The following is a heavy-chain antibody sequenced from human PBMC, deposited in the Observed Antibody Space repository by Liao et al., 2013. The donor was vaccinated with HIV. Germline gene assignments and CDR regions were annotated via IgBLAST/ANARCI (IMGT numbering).Heavy chain of an antibody. CDR3: TRGTRGTVTPFQH. D-gene: IGHD4-17*01. V-gene: IGHV4-34*01. Sequence: QVQLQQWGAGLLKPSETLSLSCAVYGGSFSDYYWTWVRQAPGKGLEWIGEINHSGSTNYSPALKSRVIISIDTSRNQFSLRLNSVTAADTAMYYCTRGTRGTVTPFQHWGQGTLVTVSS. CDR2: INHSGST. CDR1: GGSFSDYY. J-gene: IGHJ1*01.